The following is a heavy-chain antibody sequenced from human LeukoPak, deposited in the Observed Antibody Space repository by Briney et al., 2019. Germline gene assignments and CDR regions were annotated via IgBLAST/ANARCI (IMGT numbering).Heavy chain of an antibody. CDR2: IYYSGST. CDR1: GGSISSSSYY. D-gene: IGHD3-10*01. Sequence: SETLSLTCTVSGGSISSSSYYWGWIRQPPGKGLEWIGSIYYSGSTYYNPSLKSRVTISVDTSKNQFSLKLSSVTAADTAVYYCARHWYGSGLFDYWGQGTLVTVSS. J-gene: IGHJ4*02. V-gene: IGHV4-39*01. CDR3: ARHWYGSGLFDY.